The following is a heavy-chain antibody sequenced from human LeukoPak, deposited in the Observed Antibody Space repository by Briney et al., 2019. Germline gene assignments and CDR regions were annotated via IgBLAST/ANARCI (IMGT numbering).Heavy chain of an antibody. D-gene: IGHD4-23*01. CDR1: GYTFTGYY. CDR3: ARVGGGGTVVMSH. V-gene: IGHV1-2*02. Sequence: ASVKVSCKASGYTFTGYYMHWVRQAPGQGLEWMGWINPNSGGTNYAQKFQGRATMTRDTSISTAYMELSRLRSDDTAVYYCARVGGGGTVVMSHWGQGTLVTVSS. J-gene: IGHJ4*02. CDR2: INPNSGGT.